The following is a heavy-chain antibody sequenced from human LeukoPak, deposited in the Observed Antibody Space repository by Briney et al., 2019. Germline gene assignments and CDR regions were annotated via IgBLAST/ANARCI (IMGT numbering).Heavy chain of an antibody. D-gene: IGHD6-6*01. J-gene: IGHJ4*02. CDR3: AREGEQLGGYFDY. CDR2: IYSGGST. Sequence: GGSLRLSCAASGFTVSSNYMSWVRQAPGKGLEWVSVIYSGGSTYYADSVKGRFTISRDNSKNTLYLQMNSLRAEDTAVYYCAREGEQLGGYFDYWGQGTLVTVSS. CDR1: GFTVSSNY. V-gene: IGHV3-53*01.